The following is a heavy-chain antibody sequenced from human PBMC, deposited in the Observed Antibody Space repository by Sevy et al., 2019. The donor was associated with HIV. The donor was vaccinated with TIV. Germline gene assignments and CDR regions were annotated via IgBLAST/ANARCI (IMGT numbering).Heavy chain of an antibody. D-gene: IGHD2-15*01. J-gene: IGHJ6*03. CDR1: GYTFTSYY. CDR3: ARTNVVVVAATRYYYYYMDV. CDR2: INPSGGST. V-gene: IGHV1-46*01. Sequence: ASVKVSCKASGYTFTSYYMHWVRQAPGQGLEWMGIINPSGGSTSYAQKFQGRVTMTRETSTSTVYMELSSLRYEDTAVYYCARTNVVVVAATRYYYYYMDVWGKGTTVTVSS.